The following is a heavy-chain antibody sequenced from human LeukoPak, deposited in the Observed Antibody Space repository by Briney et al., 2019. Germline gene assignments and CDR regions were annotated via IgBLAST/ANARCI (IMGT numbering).Heavy chain of an antibody. CDR1: GFTFSSYT. J-gene: IGHJ3*02. CDR2: ISSSSSYI. Sequence: GGSLRLSCAASGFTFSSYTMNWVRQAPGKGLEWVSSISSSSSYIYYADSVKGRFTISRDNAKNSLYLQMNSLRAEDTAVYYCARDGYYYDSSGYYQEAFDIWGQGTMVTVSS. V-gene: IGHV3-21*01. CDR3: ARDGYYYDSSGYYQEAFDI. D-gene: IGHD3-22*01.